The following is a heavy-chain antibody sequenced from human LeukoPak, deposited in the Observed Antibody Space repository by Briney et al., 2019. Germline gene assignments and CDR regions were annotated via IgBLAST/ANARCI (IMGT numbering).Heavy chain of an antibody. CDR2: ISSSSSYI. D-gene: IGHD2-2*01. CDR1: GFTFSSYS. J-gene: IGHJ4*02. Sequence: GGSLRLSCAASGFTFSSYSMNWVRQAPGKGLEWVSSISSSSSYIYYADSVRGRFTISRDNAENSLYLQMNSLTAEDTAVYYCARDGDTVIIPADLDYWGQGTLVTVSS. V-gene: IGHV3-21*01. CDR3: ARDGDTVIIPADLDY.